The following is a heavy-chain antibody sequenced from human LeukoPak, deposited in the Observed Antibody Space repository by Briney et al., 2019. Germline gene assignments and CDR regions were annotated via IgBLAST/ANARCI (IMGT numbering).Heavy chain of an antibody. D-gene: IGHD6-19*01. CDR2: ISFDGINN. CDR1: GFTFSSYT. V-gene: IGHV3-30-3*01. J-gene: IGHJ3*02. CDR3: ARTRLDAFDI. Sequence: GGSLRLSCAASGFTFSSYTMHWVRQAPGKGLEWVAVISFDGINNYYADSVKGRFTISRDNSKSTLFLQMNSLRAEDTAVFYCARTRLDAFDIWGQGTMVTVSS.